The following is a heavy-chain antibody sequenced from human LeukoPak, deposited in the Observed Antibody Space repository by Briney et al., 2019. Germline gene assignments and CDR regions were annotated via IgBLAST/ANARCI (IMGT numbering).Heavy chain of an antibody. Sequence: GGSLRLSCAASGFTFNTYWMGWVRQAPGKGLEWVANIKQDGSEIYYVDSVKGRFTISRDNAENSLYLQMNSLSAEDTAVYYCARVLGYGWFDPWGQGTLVTVSS. CDR2: IKQDGSEI. J-gene: IGHJ5*02. CDR1: GFTFNTYW. CDR3: ARVLGYGWFDP. D-gene: IGHD5-18*01. V-gene: IGHV3-7*01.